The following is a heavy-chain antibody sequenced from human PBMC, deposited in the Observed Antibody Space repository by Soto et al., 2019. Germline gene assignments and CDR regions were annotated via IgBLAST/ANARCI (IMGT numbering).Heavy chain of an antibody. J-gene: IGHJ4*02. CDR3: ANLGGIFDVSGGYYNYFDN. CDR2: ISGSGGRT. Sequence: EVQLLASGGGLVQRGGSLRLSCAASGVTFSNYVMSWVRQAPGKGLEWVSGISGSGGRTYYADSVKGRFTISRDNAKNTLYLQMNSLRAEDTAVYYCANLGGIFDVSGGYYNYFDNWGQGTLVTVSS. CDR1: GVTFSNYV. D-gene: IGHD3-10*01. V-gene: IGHV3-23*01.